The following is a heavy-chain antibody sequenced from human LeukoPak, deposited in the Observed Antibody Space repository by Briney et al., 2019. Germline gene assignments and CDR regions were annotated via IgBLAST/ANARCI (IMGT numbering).Heavy chain of an antibody. CDR3: ARFEVVPAAPLDY. J-gene: IGHJ4*02. CDR2: IYYSGST. V-gene: IGHV4-59*01. Sequence: SETLSLTCTVSGGSISSYYWSWIRQPPGKGLEWIGYIYYSGSTNYNPSLKSRVTISVDTSKNQFSLKLSSVTAADTAVYYCARFEVVPAAPLDYWGQGTLVTVSP. CDR1: GGSISSYY. D-gene: IGHD2-2*01.